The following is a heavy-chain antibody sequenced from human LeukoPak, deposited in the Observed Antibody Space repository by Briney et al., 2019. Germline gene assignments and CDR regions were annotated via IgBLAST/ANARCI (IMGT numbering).Heavy chain of an antibody. CDR2: INHSGST. D-gene: IGHD5-18*01. Sequence: PSETLSLTCAVYGGSFSGYYWSWIRQPPGKGLEWIGEINHSGSTNYNPSLKGRVTISVDTSKNQFSLKLSSVTAADTAVYYCARHLTVDTAMATDYWGQGTLVTVSS. CDR3: ARHLTVDTAMATDY. V-gene: IGHV4-34*01. CDR1: GGSFSGYY. J-gene: IGHJ4*02.